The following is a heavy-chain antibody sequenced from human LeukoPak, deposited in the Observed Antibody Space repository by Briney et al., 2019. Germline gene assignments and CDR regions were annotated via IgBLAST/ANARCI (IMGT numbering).Heavy chain of an antibody. J-gene: IGHJ4*02. V-gene: IGHV1-18*01. Sequence: ASVKVSCKTSGYNFPNYGITWVRQAPGQGLEWMGWISAYNGHTYYAQRFQGRVTMTTDTSTSTAYMELRSLRSDDTAVYFCVTDRNSDAYYSSNDYWGQGTLVTVSS. CDR3: VTDRNSDAYYSSNDY. D-gene: IGHD1-26*01. CDR2: ISAYNGHT. CDR1: GYNFPNYG.